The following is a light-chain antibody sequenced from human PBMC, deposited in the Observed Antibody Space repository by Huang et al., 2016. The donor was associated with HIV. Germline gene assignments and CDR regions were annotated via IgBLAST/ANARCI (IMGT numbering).Light chain of an antibody. Sequence: DVVMTQSPLSLPVTLGQPASMSCRSDQGLVHRDGNTDLSWFQQKPGQSPRRLIYKISNRDAGVPDRFSGSGSGADFTLKITRVEAEDIGIYFCMRDTHWPPTFGLGTKLEIK. CDR1: QGLVHRDGNTD. CDR2: KIS. CDR3: MRDTHWPPT. V-gene: IGKV2-30*02. J-gene: IGKJ2*01.